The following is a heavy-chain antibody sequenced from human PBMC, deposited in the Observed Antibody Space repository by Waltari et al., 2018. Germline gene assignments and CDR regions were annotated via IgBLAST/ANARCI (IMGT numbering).Heavy chain of an antibody. J-gene: IGHJ5*02. V-gene: IGHV1-69*14. Sequence: QVQLVQSGAEMKKPGSSVKVSCKASGGTFSDYAISWVRQAPGQGLEWIGGILTFGTANYAQRFQGRVTITADKSTNTAYMELSSLSSEDTAIYYCARDRFYDGSNNYFESESWGQGTLVSVSS. D-gene: IGHD3-22*01. CDR1: GGTFSDYA. CDR3: ARDRFYDGSNNYFESES. CDR2: ILTFGTA.